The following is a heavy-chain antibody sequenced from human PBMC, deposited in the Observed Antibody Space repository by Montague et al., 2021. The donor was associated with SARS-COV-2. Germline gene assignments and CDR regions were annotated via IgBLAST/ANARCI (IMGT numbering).Heavy chain of an antibody. Sequence: SETLSLTCAVYGGSFSGYYWSWIRQPPGKGLELIGEINHSGSTNYNPSLKSRITISVDTSKNQCSLELSSVTAADTAVYYCARALPVTTFFYSYYGMDVWGPGTMVTVSS. V-gene: IGHV4-34*01. J-gene: IGHJ6*02. D-gene: IGHD4-17*01. CDR2: INHSGST. CDR3: ARALPVTTFFYSYYGMDV. CDR1: GGSFSGYY.